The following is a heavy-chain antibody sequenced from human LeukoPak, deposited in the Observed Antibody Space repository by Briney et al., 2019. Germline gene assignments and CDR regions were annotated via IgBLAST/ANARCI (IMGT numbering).Heavy chain of an antibody. CDR3: ARHFFPAVYYYYMDV. V-gene: IGHV4-59*08. CDR1: GDSISSYY. D-gene: IGHD3-3*01. Sequence: SETLSLTCTVSGDSISSYYWTWIRQPPGKGLEWIGYIFYSGSTSYNPSLKSRVTISVDTSKNQFSLKLSSVTAADTAVCYCARHFFPAVYYYYMDVWGKGTTVTVSS. CDR2: IFYSGST. J-gene: IGHJ6*03.